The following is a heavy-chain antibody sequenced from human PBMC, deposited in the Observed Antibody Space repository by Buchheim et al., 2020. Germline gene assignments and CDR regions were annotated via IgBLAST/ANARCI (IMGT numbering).Heavy chain of an antibody. CDR1: RFTFSSYD. Sequence: EVQLVESGGGLVQPGGSLRLSCAASRFTFSSYDVAWVRQAPGKGLEWLSSITSSGSIIDYADSVKGRFTVSRVNAKNSLYLQMKSLRVEDTAVYYCARHNYGAYFFDIWGQGT. V-gene: IGHV3-48*03. CDR3: ARHNYGAYFFDI. D-gene: IGHD4/OR15-4a*01. CDR2: ITSSGSII. J-gene: IGHJ3*02.